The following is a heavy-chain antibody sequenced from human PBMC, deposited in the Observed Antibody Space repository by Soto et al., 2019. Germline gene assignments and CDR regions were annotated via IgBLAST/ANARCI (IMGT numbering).Heavy chain of an antibody. J-gene: IGHJ3*02. V-gene: IGHV1-69*02. Sequence: QVQLVQSGAEVKKPGSSVKVSCKASGGTFSSYTISWVRQAPGQGLEWMGRIIPSLGIANYAQKSQGRVTITAVRSTSTAFMGLSSVRSEDTAVYYCARAASAFDIWGQGTMVTVSS. D-gene: IGHD6-25*01. CDR2: IIPSLGIA. CDR1: GGTFSSYT. CDR3: ARAASAFDI.